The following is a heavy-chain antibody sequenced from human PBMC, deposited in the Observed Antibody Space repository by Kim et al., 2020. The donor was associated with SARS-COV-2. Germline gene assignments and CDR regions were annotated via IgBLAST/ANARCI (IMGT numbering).Heavy chain of an antibody. Sequence: SVKVSCKASGGTFSSYAISWVRQAPGQGLEWMGRIIPILGIANYAQKFQGRVTITADKSTSTAYMELSSLRSEDTAVYYCASPKSQYSSSTSYYYYGMDVWGQGTTVTVSS. V-gene: IGHV1-69*04. D-gene: IGHD6-13*01. CDR3: ASPKSQYSSSTSYYYYGMDV. CDR2: IIPILGIA. CDR1: GGTFSSYA. J-gene: IGHJ6*02.